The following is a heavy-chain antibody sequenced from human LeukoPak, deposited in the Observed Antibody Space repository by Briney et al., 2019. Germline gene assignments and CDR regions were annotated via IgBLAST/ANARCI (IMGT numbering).Heavy chain of an antibody. CDR2: IYPRDGST. CDR1: GYTFTSNY. V-gene: IGHV1-46*01. Sequence: ASVKVSCKASGYTFTSNYIHWVRQAPGQGLEWMGMIYPRDGSTSYAQKFQGRVTITADESTSTAYMELSSLRSEDTAVYYCATRGGYSYGPEEDYFDYWGQGTLVTVSS. J-gene: IGHJ4*02. CDR3: ATRGGYSYGPEEDYFDY. D-gene: IGHD5-18*01.